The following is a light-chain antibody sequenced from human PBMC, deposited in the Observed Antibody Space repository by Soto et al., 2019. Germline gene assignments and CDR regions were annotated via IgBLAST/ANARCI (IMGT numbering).Light chain of an antibody. Sequence: DIVMTQSPDSLPVSLGERATINCKSSQSVLYSSNNKNYLAWYQQKPGQPPKLLIYWASIRASGVPDRFSGSGSGTDFTLTISRLQAEDVAVYYCQHYYTTPRTVGQGTRLEI. J-gene: IGKJ2*02. V-gene: IGKV4-1*01. CDR3: QHYYTTPRT. CDR1: QSVLYSSNNKNY. CDR2: WAS.